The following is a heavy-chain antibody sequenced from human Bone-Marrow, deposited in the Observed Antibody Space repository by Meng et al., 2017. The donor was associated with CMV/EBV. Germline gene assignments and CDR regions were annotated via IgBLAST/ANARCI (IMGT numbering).Heavy chain of an antibody. CDR1: GFTFSSYS. D-gene: IGHD3-9*01. CDR2: ISSSSSYI. J-gene: IGHJ4*02. CDR3: ARDRLADY. V-gene: IGHV3-21*01. Sequence: LSLTCAASGFTFSSYSMNWVRQAPGKGLEWVSSISSSSSYIYYADSVKGRFTISRDNAKNSLYLQMNSLRAEDTAVYYCARDRLADYWGQGTLVTVSS.